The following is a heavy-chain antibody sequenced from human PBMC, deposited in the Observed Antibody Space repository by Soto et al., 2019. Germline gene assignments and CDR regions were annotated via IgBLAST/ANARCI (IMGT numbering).Heavy chain of an antibody. Sequence: QLQLQESGPGLVKPSETLSLTCAVSGGSISSATYSWGWIRQPPGKGLEWIGTFYYSGSTHYNPSLESRVTISVVTSKNQFSLKVSSLTAADTAVYYCARLGGYCSTSCYGYYGMDVWGQGTTVTVSS. CDR3: ARLGGYCSTSCYGYYGMDV. CDR2: FYYSGST. J-gene: IGHJ6*02. V-gene: IGHV4-39*01. CDR1: GGSISSATYS. D-gene: IGHD2-2*01.